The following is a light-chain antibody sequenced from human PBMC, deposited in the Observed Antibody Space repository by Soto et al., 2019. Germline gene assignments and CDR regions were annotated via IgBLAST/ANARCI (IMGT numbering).Light chain of an antibody. V-gene: IGKV3-15*01. J-gene: IGKJ1*01. CDR1: HDIRSN. Sequence: IVMTQSPATLSVSPGKRATVSCRASHDIRSNLAWYQQRPGQAPRLLIYGASTRATGIPARFSGSGSGTEFTLTISSLQSEDFAVYHCQQYHNLPPWTFGQGTKVDIK. CDR2: GAS. CDR3: QQYHNLPPWT.